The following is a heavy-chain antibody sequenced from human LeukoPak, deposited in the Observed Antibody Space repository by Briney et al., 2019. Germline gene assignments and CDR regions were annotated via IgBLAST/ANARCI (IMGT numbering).Heavy chain of an antibody. CDR1: GFTVSSNY. CDR2: IYSGGST. J-gene: IGHJ4*02. CDR3: ARDRGYGSGDYYNGYSDY. D-gene: IGHD3-10*01. Sequence: GGSLRLSCAASGFTVSSNYMSWVRQAPGKGLEWVSVIYSGGSTYYADSVKGRFTISRDTSKNTLYLQMNSLRAEDTAVYYCARDRGYGSGDYYNGYSDYWGQGTLVTVSS. V-gene: IGHV3-53*01.